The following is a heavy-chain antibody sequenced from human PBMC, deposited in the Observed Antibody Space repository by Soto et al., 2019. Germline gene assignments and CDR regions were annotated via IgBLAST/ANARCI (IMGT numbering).Heavy chain of an antibody. J-gene: IGHJ3*01. CDR3: VSSSPDTPTNAFDV. Sequence: SVKVSCKSSGGTFNSFAISWVRQAPGQGLEWMGGLTPVFHTPNYTQKFQGRVTITVDESTNRAYMELSSLTSDDTAIYYCVSSSPDTPTNAFDVWDQGTLVTVSS. CDR2: LTPVFHTP. V-gene: IGHV1-69*13. CDR1: GGTFNSFA. D-gene: IGHD6-6*01.